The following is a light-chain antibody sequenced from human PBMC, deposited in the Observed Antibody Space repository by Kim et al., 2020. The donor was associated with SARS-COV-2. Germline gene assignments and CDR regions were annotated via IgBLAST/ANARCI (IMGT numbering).Light chain of an antibody. Sequence: LSPGERAPLSCRASQRISSTYFAWYQHQPDPPPRLLIHGASSRATGIPDRFSGSWSGTDFTLTISRLEPEDFAVYYCQQYDRSPNTFGQGTKLEI. V-gene: IGKV3-20*01. CDR1: QRISSTY. CDR3: QQYDRSPNT. CDR2: GAS. J-gene: IGKJ2*01.